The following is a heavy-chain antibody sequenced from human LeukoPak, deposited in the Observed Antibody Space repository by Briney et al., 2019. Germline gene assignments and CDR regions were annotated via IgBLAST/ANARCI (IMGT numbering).Heavy chain of an antibody. CDR3: AGMRITTPTVRTLDY. J-gene: IGHJ4*02. D-gene: IGHD1-14*01. CDR2: IYYSGST. CDR1: GGSISSGGYY. V-gene: IGHV4-31*03. Sequence: SQTLSLTCTVSGGSISSGGYYWSWIRQHPGKGLEWIGYIYYSGSTYYNPSLKSRVTMSVDTSKNQSSLKLSSVTAADTAVYYCAGMRITTPTVRTLDYWGQGTLVTVSS.